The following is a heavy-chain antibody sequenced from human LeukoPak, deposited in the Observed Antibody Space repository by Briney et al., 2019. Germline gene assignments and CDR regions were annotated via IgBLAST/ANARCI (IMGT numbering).Heavy chain of an antibody. CDR1: GHSFTSYW. D-gene: IGHD3-16*01. Sequence: GESLKISCRGSGHSFTSYWIGWVRQMPGKGLEWMGTIYSADSETRYSPSFEGQVTISADKSISTAYLQWNSLKASDTAMYFCARNAYDYVWGSPWYFDLWGRGTLVTVSS. CDR2: IYSADSET. V-gene: IGHV5-51*01. CDR3: ARNAYDYVWGSPWYFDL. J-gene: IGHJ2*01.